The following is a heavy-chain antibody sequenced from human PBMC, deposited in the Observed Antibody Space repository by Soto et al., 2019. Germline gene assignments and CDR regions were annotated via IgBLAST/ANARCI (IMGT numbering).Heavy chain of an antibody. CDR1: GFTFSSYT. J-gene: IGHJ4*02. CDR2: IRGSGGRT. Sequence: GGSLRLSCAASGFTFSSYTMSCVRQAPGKGLEGVSAIRGSGGRTYYADSVKGRFTISRDNSKNTLYLQMNSLRAEDTAVYYCAKGRDSDFWSVSYYFDYWGQGT. V-gene: IGHV3-23*01. D-gene: IGHD3-3*01. CDR3: AKGRDSDFWSVSYYFDY.